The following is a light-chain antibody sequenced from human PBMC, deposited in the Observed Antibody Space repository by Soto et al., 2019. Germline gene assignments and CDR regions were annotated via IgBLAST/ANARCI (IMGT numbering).Light chain of an antibody. CDR1: QSISRY. Sequence: DIQMTQSPSSLSASVGDRFTSTCLAGQSISRYLNWYQQKTGKVPKLMIYATSNLQSGVPSRFSGSESGTDFPLTISSLQPEDFATYYCQQSFNTPRTFGQGTKVDIK. CDR2: ATS. V-gene: IGKV1-39*01. CDR3: QQSFNTPRT. J-gene: IGKJ1*01.